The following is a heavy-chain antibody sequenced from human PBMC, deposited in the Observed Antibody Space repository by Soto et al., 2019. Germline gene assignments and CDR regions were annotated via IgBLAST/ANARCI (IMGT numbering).Heavy chain of an antibody. V-gene: IGHV4-34*01. CDR3: ARELGYCSGGSCRYGMDV. D-gene: IGHD2-15*01. Sequence: TSETLSLTCAVYGGSFSGYYWSWIRQPPGKGLEWIGEINHSGSTNYNPSLKSRVTISVDTSKNQFSLKLSSVTAADTAVYYCARELGYCSGGSCRYGMDVWGQGTTVTVSS. J-gene: IGHJ6*02. CDR2: INHSGST. CDR1: GGSFSGYY.